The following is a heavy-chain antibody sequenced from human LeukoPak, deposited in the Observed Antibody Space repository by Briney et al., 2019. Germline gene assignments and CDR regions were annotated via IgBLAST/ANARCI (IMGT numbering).Heavy chain of an antibody. Sequence: GGSLRLSCAASGFTYSSYAMDGVRQARGKGLEGVAVISYDGSNTYYEDSVKGRFTISRDNSKNKLYLQMNSLRAEDTAVYYCARVPYSSSWQRSGYFDYWGQGTLVTVSS. CDR1: GFTYSSYA. D-gene: IGHD6-13*01. J-gene: IGHJ4*02. V-gene: IGHV3-30*01. CDR2: ISYDGSNT. CDR3: ARVPYSSSWQRSGYFDY.